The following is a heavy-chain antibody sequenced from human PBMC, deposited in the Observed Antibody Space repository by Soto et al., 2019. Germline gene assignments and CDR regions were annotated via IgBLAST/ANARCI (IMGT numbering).Heavy chain of an antibody. J-gene: IGHJ3*02. V-gene: IGHV3-33*01. CDR3: ARDRNDFWSGYYDAFDI. D-gene: IGHD3-3*01. CDR1: GFTFGSYG. Sequence: GGSLRLSCAASGFTFGSYGMHWVRQAPGKGLEWVAVIWYDGSNKYYADSVKGRFTISRDNSKNTLYLQMNSLRAEDTAVYYCARDRNDFWSGYYDAFDIWGQGTMVTVSS. CDR2: IWYDGSNK.